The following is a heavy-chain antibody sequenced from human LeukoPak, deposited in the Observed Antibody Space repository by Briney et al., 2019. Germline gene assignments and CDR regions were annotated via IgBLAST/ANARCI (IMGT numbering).Heavy chain of an antibody. Sequence: GSLRLSCAASGFSITNNYMSWVRQAPGKGLEWVSVIYTGDTTDYADSVKGRFTISRDNSKNTLYLQMNSLRAEDTAVYYCAKVSGAARPGGFDYWGQGTLVTVSS. CDR2: IYTGDTT. V-gene: IGHV3-53*01. J-gene: IGHJ4*02. D-gene: IGHD6-6*01. CDR1: GFSITNNY. CDR3: AKVSGAARPGGFDY.